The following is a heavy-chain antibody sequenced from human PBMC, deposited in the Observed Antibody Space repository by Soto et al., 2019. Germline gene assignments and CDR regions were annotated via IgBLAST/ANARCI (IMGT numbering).Heavy chain of an antibody. CDR3: AREVRVTRAYYFAY. D-gene: IGHD3-10*01. CDR1: GLTFSTYW. CDR2: IKQDGSDE. J-gene: IGHJ4*02. V-gene: IGHV3-7*01. Sequence: EVQLVESGGGLVQPGGSLRLSCAASGLTFSTYWMSWVRQAPGKGLAWVANIKQDGSDEYYVDSVKGRFTISRDNAKNSLFLQMNSLRAEDTAVYYCAREVRVTRAYYFAYWGKGTLVPVSS.